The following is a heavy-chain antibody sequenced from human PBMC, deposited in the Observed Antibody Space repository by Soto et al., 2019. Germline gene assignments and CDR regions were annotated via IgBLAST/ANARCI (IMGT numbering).Heavy chain of an antibody. D-gene: IGHD6-19*01. CDR3: ARGVSVWSPFDV. CDR2: INPKSGVT. CDR1: GYTFTDYY. V-gene: IGHV1-2*04. Sequence: QVQLVQSGAELKKPGASVKVSCKASGYTFTDYYVHWLRQAPGQGLEWMGWINPKSGVTHYAQKFQGWVTLTRDTSGSTAYVELNRLKSDDTAVFFCARGVSVWSPFDVWGQGTLVTVYS. J-gene: IGHJ4*02.